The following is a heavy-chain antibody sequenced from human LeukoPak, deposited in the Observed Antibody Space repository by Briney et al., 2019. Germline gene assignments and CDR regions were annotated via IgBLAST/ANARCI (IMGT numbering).Heavy chain of an antibody. CDR2: MYISGTT. J-gene: IGHJ5*02. V-gene: IGHV4-4*07. CDR3: ARDMVRGVKAYLSWFDP. Sequence: SETLSLTCTVSSGSISSYYWSWIRQPAGKGLEWIGRMYISGTTNYNPSLKSRVTMSVGSSKNQFSLKLSSVTAADTAVYYCARDMVRGVKAYLSWFDPWGQGTLVTVSS. D-gene: IGHD3-10*01. CDR1: SGSISSYY.